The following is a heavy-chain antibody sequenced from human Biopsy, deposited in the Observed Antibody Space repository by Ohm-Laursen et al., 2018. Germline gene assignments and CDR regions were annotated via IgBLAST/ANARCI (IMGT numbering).Heavy chain of an antibody. CDR3: ARLYRLDDYWNDDPPDAVDV. CDR1: GGSITDDY. CDR2: ISKGGDT. V-gene: IGHV4-59*01. D-gene: IGHD1-1*01. J-gene: IGHJ3*01. Sequence: SETLSLTCTVSGGSITDDYWSWIRQSPGKGLEWIGFISKGGDTTYNPSLRGRVAISVDTSKNQFSLKLSSVTAADTAIFFCARLYRLDDYWNDDPPDAVDVWGQGTRVTVSS.